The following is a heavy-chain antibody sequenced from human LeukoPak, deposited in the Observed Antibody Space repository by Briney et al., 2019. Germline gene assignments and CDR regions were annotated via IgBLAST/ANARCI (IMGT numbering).Heavy chain of an antibody. CDR3: AREGRYFDWFDAFDT. CDR1: GFTFSSYS. V-gene: IGHV3-21*01. J-gene: IGHJ3*02. D-gene: IGHD3-9*01. Sequence: GGSLRLSCAPSGFTFSSYSMNWVRQAPGKGLEWVSSISTSSSYIYYADSLKGRFTISRDNAKNSLYLQMNSLRAEDTAVYYCAREGRYFDWFDAFDTWGQGTMVTVSS. CDR2: ISTSSSYI.